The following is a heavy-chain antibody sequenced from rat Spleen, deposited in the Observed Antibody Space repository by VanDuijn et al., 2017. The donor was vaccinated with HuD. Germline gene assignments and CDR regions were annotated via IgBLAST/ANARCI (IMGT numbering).Heavy chain of an antibody. CDR3: ARSDGTHYYLPFAY. CDR1: GYSITSNY. D-gene: IGHD1-12*02. V-gene: IGHV3-3*01. J-gene: IGHJ3*01. CDR2: INSAGTT. Sequence: EVQLQASGPGLVRPSQSLSLTCSVTGYSITSNYWVWIRKFPGNKLEWMGYINSAGTTNYNPSLKSRISITRDTSKNQFFLQVNSVSTEDTATYYCARSDGTHYYLPFAYWGQGTLVTVSS.